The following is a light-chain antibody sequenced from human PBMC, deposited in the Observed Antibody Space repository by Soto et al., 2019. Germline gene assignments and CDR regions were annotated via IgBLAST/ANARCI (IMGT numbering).Light chain of an antibody. CDR1: QSVSSN. V-gene: IGKV3-15*01. CDR3: QQYNNWPPTWT. CDR2: GAS. Sequence: EIVMTQSPDTLSVSPGERATLSCRASQSVSSNLAWYQQKPGQSPRLLIYGASTRATGIPARFSGSGSGTEFTLTISSLQSEDFALYYCQQYNNWPPTWTFGQGTQVEIK. J-gene: IGKJ1*01.